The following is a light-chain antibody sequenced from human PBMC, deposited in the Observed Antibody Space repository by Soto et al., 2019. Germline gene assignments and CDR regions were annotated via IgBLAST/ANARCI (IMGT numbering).Light chain of an antibody. V-gene: IGKV2-24*01. J-gene: IGKJ5*01. CDR2: KIS. Sequence: DIVMTQTPLSSPVTLGQPASISCRSSQSLVYSDGNTYLSWLQQRPGQPPRLLIYKISKRFSGVPGRFSGSGAGTDFTLKISRVEAEDVGVYYCMQATQFPITFGQGTRLEIK. CDR1: QSLVYSDGNTY. CDR3: MQATQFPIT.